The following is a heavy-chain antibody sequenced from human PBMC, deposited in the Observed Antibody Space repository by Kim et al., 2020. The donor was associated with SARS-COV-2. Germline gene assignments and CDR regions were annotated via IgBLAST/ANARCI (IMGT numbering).Heavy chain of an antibody. D-gene: IGHD3-16*02. Sequence: VRGRSNITRDNAKTSLYLQMNSLRAEDTAVYYCARDTTSGSYSYYGMDVWGQGTTVTVSS. V-gene: IGHV3-11*05. J-gene: IGHJ6*02. CDR3: ARDTTSGSYSYYGMDV.